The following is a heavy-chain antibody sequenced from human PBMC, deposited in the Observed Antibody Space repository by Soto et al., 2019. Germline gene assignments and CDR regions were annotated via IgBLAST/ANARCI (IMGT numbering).Heavy chain of an antibody. D-gene: IGHD2-15*01. J-gene: IGHJ5*02. CDR1: GFSLSTSGVG. Sequence: QITLKESGPTLVKPTQTLTLTCTFSGFSLSTSGVGVGWIRQPPGKALEWLALIYWNDDKRYSPSLKSRLTITKDTSKNQVVLTLTNMDPVETATYYCAHRRTHGLVVVDATGLDWFDPWGQGTLVTVSS. CDR3: AHRRTHGLVVVDATGLDWFDP. CDR2: IYWNDDK. V-gene: IGHV2-5*01.